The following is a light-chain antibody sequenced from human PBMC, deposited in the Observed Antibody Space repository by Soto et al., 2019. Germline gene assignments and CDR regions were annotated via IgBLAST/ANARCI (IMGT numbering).Light chain of an antibody. CDR2: GAC. V-gene: IGKV3-20*01. CDR3: QQDGSFPVT. CDR1: QSLSGGY. J-gene: IGKJ5*01. Sequence: EIVLTQSPGTLSLSPGERATLSCRASQSLSGGYLAWFQQKPGQTPRLLIYGACNRATGIPDRFSGSGSGADFNLTISRLEPEDFVVYYCQQDGSFPVTFGQGTRQEIK.